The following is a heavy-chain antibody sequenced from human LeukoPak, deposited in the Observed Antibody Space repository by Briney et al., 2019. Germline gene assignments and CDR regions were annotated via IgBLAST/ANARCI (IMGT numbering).Heavy chain of an antibody. V-gene: IGHV4-59*01. D-gene: IGHD3-3*01. Sequence: SETLSLTCTVSGGSMSPYHWGWIRQPPGKGLEWTGYIYYSGSTNYNPSLKSRVTISVDTSKNQFSLKLSSVTAADTAVYYCARGYDFWSGYYGPAYYYGMDVWGQGTTITVSS. J-gene: IGHJ6*02. CDR2: IYYSGST. CDR1: GGSMSPYH. CDR3: ARGYDFWSGYYGPAYYYGMDV.